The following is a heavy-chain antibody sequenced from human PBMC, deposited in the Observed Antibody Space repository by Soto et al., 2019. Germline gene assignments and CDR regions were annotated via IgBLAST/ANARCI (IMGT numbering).Heavy chain of an antibody. CDR1: GGSISSSSYY. CDR2: IYYSGST. Sequence: SETLSLTCTVSGGSISSSSYYWGWIRQPPGKGLEWIGSIYYSGSTYYNPSLKSRVTISVDTSKNQFSLKLSSVTAADTAVYYCESRGPPGGWFDPWGQGTLVTVSS. CDR3: ESRGPPGGWFDP. D-gene: IGHD1-26*01. J-gene: IGHJ5*02. V-gene: IGHV4-39*01.